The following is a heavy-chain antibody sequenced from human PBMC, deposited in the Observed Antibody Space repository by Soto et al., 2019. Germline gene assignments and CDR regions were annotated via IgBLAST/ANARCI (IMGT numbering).Heavy chain of an antibody. CDR3: ARFSAELSFLN. V-gene: IGHV4-31*03. D-gene: IGHD3-16*02. J-gene: IGHJ4*02. CDR2: IYYSGLT. CDR1: GDSINNAAYY. Sequence: QVQLQESGPGLVKPSQTLSLTCTVSGDSINNAAYYWSWTRQHPARGLECIGYIYYSGLTYYSPSFKSRLSMSIDTSENQFSLKLTSVTAADTAVYYCARFSAELSFLNWGQGTLVTVSS.